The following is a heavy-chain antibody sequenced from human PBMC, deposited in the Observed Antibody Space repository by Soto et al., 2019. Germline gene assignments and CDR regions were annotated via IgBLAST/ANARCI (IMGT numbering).Heavy chain of an antibody. D-gene: IGHD6-13*01. J-gene: IGHJ4*02. CDR1: GGSFSGYY. Sequence: SETLSLTCAVYGGSFSGYYWSWIRQPPGKGLEWIGEINHSGSTNYNPSLKSRVTISVDTSKNQFSLKLSSVTAADTAVYYCARYIGGSSWLCYFDYWGQGTLVTVSS. CDR2: INHSGST. V-gene: IGHV4-34*01. CDR3: ARYIGGSSWLCYFDY.